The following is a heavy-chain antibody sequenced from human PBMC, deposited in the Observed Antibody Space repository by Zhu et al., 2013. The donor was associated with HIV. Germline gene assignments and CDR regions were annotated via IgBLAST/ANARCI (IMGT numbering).Heavy chain of an antibody. CDR3: ARVVSGLWSGYNELSTSYFDY. CDR2: IYHSGST. Sequence: QVQLQESGPGLVKPSETLSLTCAVSGYSISSGYYWGWIRQPPGKGLEWIGSIYHSGSTYYNPSLKSRVTISVDTSKNQFSLKLSSVTAADTAVYYCARVVSGLWSGYNELSTSYFDYWGQGTLVTVSS. CDR1: GYSISSGYY. J-gene: IGHJ4*02. V-gene: IGHV4-38-2*01. D-gene: IGHD3-3*01.